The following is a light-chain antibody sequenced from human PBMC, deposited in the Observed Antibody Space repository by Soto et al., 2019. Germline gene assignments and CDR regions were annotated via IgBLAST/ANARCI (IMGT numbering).Light chain of an antibody. CDR1: QSVGRS. CDR2: GTS. CDR3: QQYNSFSRPT. V-gene: IGKV3-15*01. J-gene: IGKJ1*01. Sequence: IVMTQSPATLSVSPGERATLSCRASQSVGRSLAWYQQKPGQAPRLLIYGTSARATGIPATFSGSGSGTEFTLTISSLQPDDFATYYCQQYNSFSRPTFGQGTKVDIK.